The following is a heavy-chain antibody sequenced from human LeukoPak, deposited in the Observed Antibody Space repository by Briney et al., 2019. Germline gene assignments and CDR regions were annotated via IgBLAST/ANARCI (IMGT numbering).Heavy chain of an antibody. CDR1: GGSISSGGYY. D-gene: IGHD3-3*01. CDR3: ARDLEVNRIFGVVRGGGFDP. Sequence: NTSETLSLTCTVSGGSISSGGYYWSWIRQHPGKGLEWIGYIYYSGSTYYNPSLKSRVTISVDTSKNQFSLKLSSVTAADTAVYYCARDLEVNRIFGVVRGGGFDPWGQGTLVTVSS. J-gene: IGHJ5*02. CDR2: IYYSGST. V-gene: IGHV4-31*03.